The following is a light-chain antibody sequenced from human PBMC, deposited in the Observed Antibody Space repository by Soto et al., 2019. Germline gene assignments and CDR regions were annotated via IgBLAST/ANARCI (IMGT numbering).Light chain of an antibody. V-gene: IGLV2-14*01. CDR2: DVS. Sequence: QSALTQPASVSGSPGQSITISCTGTSSDVGGYNYVSWYQQHPGKAPKLMIYDVSNRPSGVSNRFSGSKSGNTASLTISGLQAEDEADYYCISYTSSSTLDVFGTGTKLTVL. J-gene: IGLJ1*01. CDR1: SSDVGGYNY. CDR3: ISYTSSSTLDV.